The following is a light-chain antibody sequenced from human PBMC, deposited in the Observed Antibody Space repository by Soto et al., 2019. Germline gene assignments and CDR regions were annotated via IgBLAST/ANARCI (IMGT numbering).Light chain of an antibody. J-gene: IGLJ1*01. Sequence: SYELTQPPSVSVSPGQTASITCSGDKLGDKYASWYQQKPGQSPVLVIYQDSERPSGIPERFSGSNSGNTATLTISGTQAMDEADYYCQAWDSSTYVFGTGTKLTVL. V-gene: IGLV3-1*01. CDR1: KLGDKY. CDR2: QDS. CDR3: QAWDSSTYV.